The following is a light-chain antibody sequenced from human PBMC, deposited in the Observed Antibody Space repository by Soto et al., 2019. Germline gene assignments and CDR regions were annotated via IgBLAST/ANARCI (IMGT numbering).Light chain of an antibody. V-gene: IGLV2-14*03. CDR1: RSDVGGYNY. J-gene: IGLJ1*01. CDR2: DVS. CDR3: SSYTGSSTPYV. Sequence: QSVLTQPASVSGSPGQSITISCTGIRSDVGGYNYVSWYQQHPGKAPKVMIYDVSNRPSGISNRFSGSKSDNTASLTISGLQAEDEAEYYCSSYTGSSTPYVFGTVTKVTVL.